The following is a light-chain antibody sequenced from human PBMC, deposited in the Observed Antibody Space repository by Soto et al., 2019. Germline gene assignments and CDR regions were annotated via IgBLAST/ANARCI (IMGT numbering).Light chain of an antibody. Sequence: EIVLTQSPGTLSLSPGERATLSCRASQSVTSSYLAWYQQKPGQAPRLLIYGASSRATGIPDMFSGSGSGTDFTLTISRLEPEDFAVYYCQQCGTSPLTFGGGTKVEIK. CDR1: QSVTSSY. CDR2: GAS. V-gene: IGKV3-20*01. J-gene: IGKJ4*01. CDR3: QQCGTSPLT.